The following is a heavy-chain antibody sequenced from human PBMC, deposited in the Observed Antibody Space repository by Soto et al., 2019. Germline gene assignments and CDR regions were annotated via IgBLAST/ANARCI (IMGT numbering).Heavy chain of an antibody. CDR3: ARGSSDRLLPVEV. Sequence: SETLSLTCNVSGDSIRSYYWTWIRQTPGKGLDWIGYIYYTGSTNYNPSLESRVNIFIDKSKTHFSLKLNSVTAADTGVYFCARGSSDRLLPVEVWGRGTTVTVSS. V-gene: IGHV4-59*01. CDR2: IYYTGST. CDR1: GDSIRSYY. J-gene: IGHJ6*02. D-gene: IGHD6-25*01.